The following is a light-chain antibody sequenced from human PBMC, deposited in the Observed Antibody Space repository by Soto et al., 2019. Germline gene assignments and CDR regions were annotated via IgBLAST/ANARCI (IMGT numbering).Light chain of an antibody. CDR3: QQYYTYPLT. CDR1: QSISTW. Sequence: DIQMTQSPSTLSASVGDRVTITCRASQSISTWLAWYQQKPGKAPKLLIYKASSLEGGVPSRFGGSGSGTLFNITISSLHPDDFATYYCQQYYTYPLTFGGGTTVDSK. J-gene: IGKJ4*01. V-gene: IGKV1-5*03. CDR2: KAS.